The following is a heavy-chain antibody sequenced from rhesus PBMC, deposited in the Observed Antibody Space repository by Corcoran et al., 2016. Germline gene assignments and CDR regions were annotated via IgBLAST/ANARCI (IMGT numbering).Heavy chain of an antibody. CDR2: ILGNSGST. V-gene: IGHV4-76*01. Sequence: QVQLQESGPGVVKPSETLSLTCAVSGDSISSGYDWSWIRQSPGKGLGLIGYILGNSGSTNYNPSHKNRVTISEDASKNQFSLKRISVTAADTAVYYCARDGYYYSGTYPLDYWGQGVLVTVSS. CDR1: GDSISSGYD. D-gene: IGHD3-16*01. J-gene: IGHJ4*01. CDR3: ARDGYYYSGTYPLDY.